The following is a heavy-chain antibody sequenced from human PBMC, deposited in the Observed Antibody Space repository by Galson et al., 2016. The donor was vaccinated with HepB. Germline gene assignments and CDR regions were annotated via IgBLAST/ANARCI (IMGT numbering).Heavy chain of an antibody. V-gene: IGHV5-51*01. Sequence: QSGEEVKKPGESLRISCMGSGYNFITYWIGWVRQLPGKGLEWMGITYPRESDTRYSPSFHGQVTISADKSISTLYLHWSSLKASDTAMYYCARVMGQWLPYFWGQGTLVTVSS. CDR2: TYPRESDT. D-gene: IGHD6-19*01. CDR1: GYNFITYW. J-gene: IGHJ4*02. CDR3: ARVMGQWLPYF.